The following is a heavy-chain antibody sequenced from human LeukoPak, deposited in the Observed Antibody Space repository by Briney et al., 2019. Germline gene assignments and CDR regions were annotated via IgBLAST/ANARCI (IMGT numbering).Heavy chain of an antibody. J-gene: IGHJ6*03. V-gene: IGHV3-23*01. CDR1: GFTFSSYG. D-gene: IGHD6-13*01. Sequence: PGGSLRLSCAASGFTFSSYGMSWVRQAPGKGLEWVSSISGSGGNTYYADSVKGRFTISRDNAKNSLYLQMNSLRAEDTAVYYCARARASSRGGYYYMDVWGKGTTVTVSS. CDR2: ISGSGGNT. CDR3: ARARASSRGGYYYMDV.